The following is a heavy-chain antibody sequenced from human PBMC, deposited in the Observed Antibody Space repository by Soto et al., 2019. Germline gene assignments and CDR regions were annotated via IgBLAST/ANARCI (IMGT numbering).Heavy chain of an antibody. Sequence: SLRLSCAASGFTFDDYAMHWVRQAPGKGLEWVSGISWNSGSIGYADSVKGRFTISRDNAKNSLYLQMNSLRAEDTALYYCAKEGYCSSTSCYTGRRAQYYYYYYGMDVWGQGTTVTVSS. V-gene: IGHV3-9*01. CDR3: AKEGYCSSTSCYTGRRAQYYYYYYGMDV. J-gene: IGHJ6*02. D-gene: IGHD2-2*02. CDR2: ISWNSGSI. CDR1: GFTFDDYA.